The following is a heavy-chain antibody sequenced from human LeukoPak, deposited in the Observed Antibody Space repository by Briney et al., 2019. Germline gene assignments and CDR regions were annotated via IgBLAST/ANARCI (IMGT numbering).Heavy chain of an antibody. CDR2: IYYSGST. CDR3: ARAGGSRYFDL. D-gene: IGHD1-26*01. Sequence: SETLSLTCAVSGGSISSNSYYWGWIRQPPGKGLEWIGSIYYSGSTYYNPSLKSRVTISVDTSKNQFSLKLSSVTAADTAVYYCARAGGSRYFDLWGRGTLVTVSS. J-gene: IGHJ2*01. CDR1: GGSISSNSYY. V-gene: IGHV4-39*01.